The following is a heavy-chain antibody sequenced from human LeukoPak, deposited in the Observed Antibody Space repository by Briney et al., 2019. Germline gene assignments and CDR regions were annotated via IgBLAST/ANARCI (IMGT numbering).Heavy chain of an antibody. CDR3: ARDRGPGFDC. Sequence: SQTLSLTCTVSGGSISSGGYYWSWIRQHPGKGLEWIGYVYYSGSTYYNPSLKSRVTISVDTSKNQFSLKLTPVTAADTAVYYCARDRGPGFDCWGQGTLVTVSS. CDR2: VYYSGST. CDR1: GGSISSGGYY. V-gene: IGHV4-31*03. D-gene: IGHD3-10*01. J-gene: IGHJ4*02.